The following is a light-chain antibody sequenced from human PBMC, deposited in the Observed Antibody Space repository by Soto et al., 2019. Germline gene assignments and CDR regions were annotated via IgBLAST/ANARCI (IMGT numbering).Light chain of an antibody. Sequence: QSVLTQPASVSGSPGESITISCTGTSSDVGAYKYVSWYQQHPGKAPKLIIYEVRYRPSGISKRFSGSKSGNTASLTISGLQAEDEADYYCTSYTNSSTYVFGTGTKVTVL. V-gene: IGLV2-14*01. CDR2: EVR. CDR1: SSDVGAYKY. CDR3: TSYTNSSTYV. J-gene: IGLJ1*01.